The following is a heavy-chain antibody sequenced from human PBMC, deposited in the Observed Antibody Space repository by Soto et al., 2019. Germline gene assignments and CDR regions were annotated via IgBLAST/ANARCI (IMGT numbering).Heavy chain of an antibody. Sequence: QVQLVESGGGVVQPGRSMRLSCAASGFTFSSYGMHWVRQAPGKGLEWVAVISYDGSNKYYADSVKGRFTISRDNSKNTLYLQMNSLRAEDTAVYYCAKTRPQYCSGCSCPTFDYYMDVWGKGTTVTVSS. J-gene: IGHJ6*03. CDR1: GFTFSSYG. V-gene: IGHV3-30*18. CDR3: AKTRPQYCSGCSCPTFDYYMDV. CDR2: ISYDGSNK. D-gene: IGHD2-15*01.